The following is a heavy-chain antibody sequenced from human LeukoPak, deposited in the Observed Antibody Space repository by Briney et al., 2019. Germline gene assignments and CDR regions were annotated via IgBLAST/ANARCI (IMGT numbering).Heavy chain of an antibody. CDR2: IKQDGSEK. Sequence: PGGSLRLSCAASGFTFSSYWMSWVRQAPGKGLEWVANIKQDGSEKYDVDAVKHRLSISRDNDKNSLYMQINSLRAEDTAVYYCARDLYAVPMRLGKGYGMDVWGQGPTVTVSS. CDR3: ARDLYAVPMRLGKGYGMDV. CDR1: GFTFSSYW. J-gene: IGHJ6*02. D-gene: IGHD2-8*01. V-gene: IGHV3-7*01.